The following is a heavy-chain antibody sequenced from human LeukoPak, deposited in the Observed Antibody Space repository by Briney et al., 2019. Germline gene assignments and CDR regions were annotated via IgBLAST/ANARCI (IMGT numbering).Heavy chain of an antibody. CDR1: GHSFTNYC. CDR3: ARHHIKGFLGGADN. V-gene: IGHV5-10-1*01. D-gene: IGHD3-3*01. Sequence: GESLRISCNVSGHSFTNYCISWVRQKPAKGLEWIGRIDPSDSYVNYSPSFQDHVIISGAKSTNTAYLQRSSLKASDTAIYYCARHHIKGFLGGADNWGQGALVTVSS. CDR2: IDPSDSYV. J-gene: IGHJ4*02.